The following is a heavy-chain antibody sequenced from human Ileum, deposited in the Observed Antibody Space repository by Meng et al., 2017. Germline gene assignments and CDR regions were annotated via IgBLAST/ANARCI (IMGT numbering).Heavy chain of an antibody. CDR1: GGTFNTYA. J-gene: IGHJ4*02. CDR3: ARGAVVATTYYFDS. Sequence: QVQLVQSGAEVKKPGSSVKVSCKVSGGTFNTYASNWVRQAPGQGLEWMGGIIPIFDTPNYAQKFQDRVTITADASTSTTYMELNGLMSEDTALYYCARGAVVATTYYFDSWGQGTLVTVSS. D-gene: IGHD2-21*02. V-gene: IGHV1-69*01. CDR2: IIPIFDTP.